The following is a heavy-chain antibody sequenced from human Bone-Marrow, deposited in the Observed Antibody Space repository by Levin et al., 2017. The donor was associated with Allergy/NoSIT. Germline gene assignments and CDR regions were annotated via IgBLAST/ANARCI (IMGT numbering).Heavy chain of an antibody. CDR2: IYPGDSDT. J-gene: IGHJ3*02. Sequence: KVSCKASGYSFTNYWIGWVRQMPGKGLEWMGIIYPGDSDTRYSPSFQGQVTIPADKSVTTAYLQWSSLKASVTAIYYCARQEYSSGKDAFDTWGQGTMVTVSS. CDR3: ARQEYSSGKDAFDT. V-gene: IGHV5-51*01. CDR1: GYSFTNYW. D-gene: IGHD6-19*01.